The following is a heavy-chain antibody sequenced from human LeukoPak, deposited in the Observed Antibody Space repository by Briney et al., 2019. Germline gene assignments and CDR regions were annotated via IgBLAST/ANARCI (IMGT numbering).Heavy chain of an antibody. CDR2: IYSGGNI. V-gene: IGHV3-53*01. CDR3: ASSGSYRFDY. J-gene: IGHJ4*02. D-gene: IGHD1-26*01. CDR1: GFTVSSTY. Sequence: PGGSLRLSCAASGFTVSSTYMSWVRQAPGKGLEWVSVIYSGGNIFYIESVKGRFTISRDNAKNSLYLQMNSLRDEDTAVYYCASSGSYRFDYWGQGTLVTVSS.